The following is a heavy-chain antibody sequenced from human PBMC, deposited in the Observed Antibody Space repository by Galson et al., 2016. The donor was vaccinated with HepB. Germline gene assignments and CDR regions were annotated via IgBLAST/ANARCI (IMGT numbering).Heavy chain of an antibody. CDR1: GFTFNTYA. J-gene: IGHJ2*01. D-gene: IGHD3-10*01. CDR3: ARELDLWFGDSWDGGFFDL. V-gene: IGHV3-30-3*01. CDR2: ISYDGTNK. Sequence: SLRLSCAASGFTFNTYAIHWVRQAPGKGLEWVAVISYDGTNKYYANSVRGRFTISRDNSKNTLHLQMSSLRAEDTAVYYCARELDLWFGDSWDGGFFDLWGRGTLVTVSS.